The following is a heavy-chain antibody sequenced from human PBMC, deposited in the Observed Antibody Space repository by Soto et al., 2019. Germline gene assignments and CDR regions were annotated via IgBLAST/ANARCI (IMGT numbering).Heavy chain of an antibody. V-gene: IGHV3-11*06. J-gene: IGHJ5*02. CDR3: VRGGGGGLFDP. CDR2: ISPGSRYP. Sequence: GGPLRLSCAGSGFTFVDSYMSWIRQAPGKGLEWLSYISPGSRYPAYADSVKGRFTISRDNAKRSLYLQMMSLTAEDTAIYYCVRGGGGGLFDPWGQGTMVTVSS. D-gene: IGHD2-15*01. CDR1: GFTFVDSY.